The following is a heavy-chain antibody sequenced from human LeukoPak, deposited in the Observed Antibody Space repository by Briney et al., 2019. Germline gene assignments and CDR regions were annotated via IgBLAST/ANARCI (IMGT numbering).Heavy chain of an antibody. D-gene: IGHD1-14*01. CDR1: GGPISSYY. V-gene: IGHV4-59*01. CDR2: IYYSGST. Sequence: PSETLSLTCTFSGGPISSYYWSWIRQPPGKGLEWIGYIYYSGSTNYNPSLKSRVTISVDTSKNQFSLKLSSVTAADTAVYYCARRNPYYYYYYMDVWGKGTTVTVSS. J-gene: IGHJ6*03. CDR3: ARRNPYYYYYYMDV.